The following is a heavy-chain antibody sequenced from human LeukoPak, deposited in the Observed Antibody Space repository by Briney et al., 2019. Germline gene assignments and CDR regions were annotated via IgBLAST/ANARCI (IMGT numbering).Heavy chain of an antibody. CDR1: GGSISSYY. CDR2: IYYSGST. J-gene: IGHJ4*02. V-gene: IGHV4-59*01. CDR3: ARGLSQLEY. D-gene: IGHD2-2*01. Sequence: KPSETLSLTCTVSGGSISSYYWSWIRQPPGKGLEWIGYIYYSGSTNYNPSLKSRVTISVDTSKNQFSLKLSSVTAADTAVYYCARGLSQLEYWGQGTLVTVSS.